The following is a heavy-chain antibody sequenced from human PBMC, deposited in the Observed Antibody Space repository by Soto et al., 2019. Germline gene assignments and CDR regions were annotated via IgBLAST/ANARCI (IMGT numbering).Heavy chain of an antibody. V-gene: IGHV4-4*02. CDR2: IYHSGST. D-gene: IGHD5-12*01. CDR1: GGSISSSNW. J-gene: IGHJ4*02. Sequence: NPSETLSLTCAVSGGSISSSNWWSWVRQPPGKGLEWIGEIYHSGSTNYNPSLKSRVTISVDKSKNQFSLKLSSVTAADTAVYYCARAPTGYNWSFFNYWGQGTLVTVSS. CDR3: ARAPTGYNWSFFNY.